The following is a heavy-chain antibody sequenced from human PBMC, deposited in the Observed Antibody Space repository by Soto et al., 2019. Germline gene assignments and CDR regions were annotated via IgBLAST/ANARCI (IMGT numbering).Heavy chain of an antibody. V-gene: IGHV3-7*01. CDR2: INQDGSEK. D-gene: IGHD2-8*01. Sequence: AWGSMRLSCSASGSVSEHTFSALWMSWVRQTPGKGLEWVANINQDGSEKYYMDSVKGRFTISRDNAKSSLSLQMNSLRAEDTAVYYCARGLSDIVLMVYAIQLDKNWFDPWGQGTLVTVSS. CDR3: ARGLSDIVLMVYAIQLDKNWFDP. J-gene: IGHJ5*02. CDR1: GSVSEHTFSALW.